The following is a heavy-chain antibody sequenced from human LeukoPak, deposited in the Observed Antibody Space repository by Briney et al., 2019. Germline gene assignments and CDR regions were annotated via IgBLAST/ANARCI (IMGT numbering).Heavy chain of an antibody. Sequence: ASVKVSCKASGYTFTAYVMHWVRQAPGQRLEWMGWINAGNGNTKYSQEFQGRVTTTRDTFANTIYMELSSLRSEDTAVYYCTRALGYPYYAMDVWGQRTTVTVSS. D-gene: IGHD5-12*01. CDR3: TRALGYPYYAMDV. CDR2: INAGNGNT. CDR1: GYTFTAYV. J-gene: IGHJ6*02. V-gene: IGHV1-3*01.